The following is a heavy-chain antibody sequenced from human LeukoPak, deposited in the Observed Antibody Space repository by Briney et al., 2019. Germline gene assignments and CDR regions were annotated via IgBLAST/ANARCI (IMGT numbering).Heavy chain of an antibody. CDR2: ISWNSGSI. V-gene: IGHV3-9*01. CDR1: GFTFDDYA. CDR3: AKDSTGTFDY. J-gene: IGHJ4*02. Sequence: GRSLRLSCAASGFTFDDYAMHWVRQAPGKGLEGVSGISWNSGSIVYADSVKGRFTISRDNAKNSLYLQMNSLRAEDTALYYCAKDSTGTFDYWGQGTLVTVSS.